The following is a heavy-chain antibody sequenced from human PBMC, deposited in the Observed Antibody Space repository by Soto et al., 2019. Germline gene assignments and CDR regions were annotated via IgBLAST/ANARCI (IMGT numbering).Heavy chain of an antibody. CDR3: ARDYNDLLTGHFDALDI. Sequence: EEQLVESGGRLVQPGGSLRLSCEASGFTFSRFYMTWVRQPPGKGLEWLATIKQDGSETFAVDSVRGRFTISRDNAKNSLFLEMTSLRVEDTAVYYCARDYNDLLTGHFDALDIWGHGTRVTVSS. J-gene: IGHJ3*02. CDR1: GFTFSRFY. CDR2: IKQDGSET. D-gene: IGHD3-9*01. V-gene: IGHV3-7*01.